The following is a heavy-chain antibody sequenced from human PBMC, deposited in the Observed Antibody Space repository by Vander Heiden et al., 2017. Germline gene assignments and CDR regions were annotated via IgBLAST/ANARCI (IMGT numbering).Heavy chain of an antibody. CDR3: ARGPDVGYVGPAT. J-gene: IGHJ5*02. Sequence: EVQLVESGGGLVHPGESLRLSCAASGFTFSGYWMHWVRQVPGKGPMWVSRINMGGSSTSYADSVKGRFTISRDNAKNTLYLQMNSLRAEDTAVYYCARGPDVGYVGPATWGQGTLVTVSS. D-gene: IGHD1-26*01. CDR2: INMGGSST. CDR1: GFTFSGYW. V-gene: IGHV3-74*01.